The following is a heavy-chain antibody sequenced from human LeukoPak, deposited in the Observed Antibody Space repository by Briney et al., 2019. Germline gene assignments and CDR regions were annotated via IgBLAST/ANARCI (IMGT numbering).Heavy chain of an antibody. CDR2: ISAYNGNT. Sequence: GASVKVSRKASGYTFTSYGISWVRQAPGQGLEWMGWISAYNGNTNYAQKLQGRVTMTTDTSTSTAYMELRSLRSDDTAVYYCARVQLRYFDWSPSEFDYWGQGTLVTVSS. CDR3: ARVQLRYFDWSPSEFDY. D-gene: IGHD3-9*01. V-gene: IGHV1-18*01. J-gene: IGHJ4*02. CDR1: GYTFTSYG.